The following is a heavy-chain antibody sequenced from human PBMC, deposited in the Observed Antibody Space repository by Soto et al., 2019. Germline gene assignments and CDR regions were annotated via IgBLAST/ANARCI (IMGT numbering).Heavy chain of an antibody. Sequence: GGSLRLSCAASGFTFSSYAMHWVRQAPGKGLEWVAVISYDGSNKYYADSVKGRFTISRDNSKNTLHLQMNSLRAEDTAVYYCARGTGILTGYPLWGQGTLVTVSS. D-gene: IGHD3-9*01. CDR3: ARGTGILTGYPL. CDR2: ISYDGSNK. J-gene: IGHJ4*02. CDR1: GFTFSSYA. V-gene: IGHV3-30-3*01.